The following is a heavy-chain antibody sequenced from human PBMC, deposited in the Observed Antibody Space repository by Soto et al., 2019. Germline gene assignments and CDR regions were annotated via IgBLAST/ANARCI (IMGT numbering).Heavy chain of an antibody. CDR2: ISGSGGST. Sequence: GGSLRLSCAASGFTFSSYAMSWVRQAPGKGLEWVSAISGSGGSTYYADSVKGRFTISRDNSKNTLYLQMNSLRAEDTAVYYCAKVADYYGSGSYYIGLGYYYYGMDVWGQGTTVTVSS. CDR1: GFTFSSYA. J-gene: IGHJ6*02. CDR3: AKVADYYGSGSYYIGLGYYYYGMDV. D-gene: IGHD3-10*01. V-gene: IGHV3-23*01.